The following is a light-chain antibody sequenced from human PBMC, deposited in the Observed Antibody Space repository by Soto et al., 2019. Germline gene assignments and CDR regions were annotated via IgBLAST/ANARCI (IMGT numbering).Light chain of an antibody. CDR1: QSVSSN. CDR3: QQYNNWPWT. Sequence: EILITHSPATLSVSPCETATLSCRASQSVSSNLAWYQQKPGQAPRLLIYGASKRASGFPARFSGSGSGTDLTLTISSLQSEDFAVYYCQQYNNWPWTFGQGTKV. J-gene: IGKJ1*01. V-gene: IGKV3-15*01. CDR2: GAS.